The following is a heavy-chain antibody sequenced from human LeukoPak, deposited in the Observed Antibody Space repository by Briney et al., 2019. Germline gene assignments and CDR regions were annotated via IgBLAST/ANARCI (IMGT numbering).Heavy chain of an antibody. J-gene: IGHJ4*02. CDR2: IYYSGST. CDR3: ARALWSPVAQRGVLDY. Sequence: PSETLSLTCTVSGGSVSSGSYYWSWIRQPPGKGLEWIGYIYYSGSTNYNPSLKSRVTISVDTSKNQFSLKLSSVTAADTAVYYCARALWSPVAQRGVLDYWGRGTLVTVSS. V-gene: IGHV4-61*01. D-gene: IGHD3-10*01. CDR1: GGSVSSGSYY.